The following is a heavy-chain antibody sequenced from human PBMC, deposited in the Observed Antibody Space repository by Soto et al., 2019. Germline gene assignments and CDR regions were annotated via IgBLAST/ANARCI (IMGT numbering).Heavy chain of an antibody. CDR2: ISPSSGYT. Sequence: GASVKVSCKASGYSFTNYGFCWVRQVPGQGLEWMGYISPSSGYTTYAPNLQERVIMTTDSSTTTVYMEMRSLTSDDTAVYYCAREMWTRSGPQNFFDYWGQGALVTVS. CDR3: AREMWTRSGPQNFFDY. CDR1: GYSFTNYG. V-gene: IGHV1-18*01. J-gene: IGHJ4*02. D-gene: IGHD6-25*01.